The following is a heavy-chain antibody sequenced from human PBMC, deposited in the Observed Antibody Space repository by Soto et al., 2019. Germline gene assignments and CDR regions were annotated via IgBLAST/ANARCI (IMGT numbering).Heavy chain of an antibody. J-gene: IGHJ4*02. V-gene: IGHV4-39*01. CDR3: ASLVLVVVPAAMAHYFDY. CDR1: GGSISSSSYY. CDR2: IYYSGST. Sequence: SETLSLTCTVSGGSISSSSYYWGWIRQPPGKGLEWIGSIYYSGSTYYNPSLKSRVTISVDTSKNQFSLKLSSVTAADTAVYYCASLVLVVVPAAMAHYFDYWGQGALLTVSS. D-gene: IGHD2-2*01.